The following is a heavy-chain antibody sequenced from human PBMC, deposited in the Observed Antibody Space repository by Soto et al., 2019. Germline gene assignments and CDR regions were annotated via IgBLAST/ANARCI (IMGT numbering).Heavy chain of an antibody. CDR2: IYHSGST. D-gene: IGHD3-22*01. Sequence: SETLSLTCTVSGGSVRSDSFYWSWIRQPPGKGLEWIAFIYHSGSTNYNPSLNSRVTISVDTSKNRFSLKLTSVTAADTAIYYCARAWYDNSGYYAEKYPVYWGQGTLVTVSS. J-gene: IGHJ4*02. CDR1: GGSVRSDSFY. CDR3: ARAWYDNSGYYAEKYPVY. V-gene: IGHV4-61*01.